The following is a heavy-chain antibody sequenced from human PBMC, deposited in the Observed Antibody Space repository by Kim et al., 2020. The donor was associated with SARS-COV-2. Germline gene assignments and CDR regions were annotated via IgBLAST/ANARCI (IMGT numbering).Heavy chain of an antibody. CDR1: GFTVSSNH. V-gene: IGHV3-53*04. J-gene: IGHJ6*02. CDR2: IYRGGTT. Sequence: GGSLRLSCAASGFTVSSNHMSWVRQAPGKGLEWVSIIYRGGTTYYADSVKGRFTSSTHNSKNTLYLQMNSLRPEDTAVYYCARDNRGEALAHNGGVAWYYHGMDVWGQGTTVTFSS. D-gene: IGHD6-19*01. CDR3: ARDNRGEALAHNGGVAWYYHGMDV.